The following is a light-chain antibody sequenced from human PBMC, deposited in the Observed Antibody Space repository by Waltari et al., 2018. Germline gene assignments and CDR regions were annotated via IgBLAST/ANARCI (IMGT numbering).Light chain of an antibody. CDR2: DVR. CDR3: CSYAGSTTWV. Sequence: QSALTQPASVSGSPGQSITISCTGTSSDVGSYNLVSWYQQHPGKAPKIMIYDVRKRPSGVSNRFSGSTSGNTASLTISGLQAEDEADYYCCSYAGSTTWVFGGGTKLTVL. V-gene: IGLV2-23*02. CDR1: SSDVGSYNL. J-gene: IGLJ3*02.